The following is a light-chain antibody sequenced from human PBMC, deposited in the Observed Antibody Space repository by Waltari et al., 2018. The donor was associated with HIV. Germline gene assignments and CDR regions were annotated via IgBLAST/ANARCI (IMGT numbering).Light chain of an antibody. J-gene: IGLJ3*02. Sequence: QSALTQPASVSGSPGQSITISCTGTSSDNYLSWYHHHPGKGPNFIIYEVSHLPSGFSKRFSCSHGGNSASLTSSGLQPDDEADYFCTSYISSSTPVFGGGTRLTVL. CDR1: SSDNY. V-gene: IGLV2-14*01. CDR3: TSYISSSTPV. CDR2: EVS.